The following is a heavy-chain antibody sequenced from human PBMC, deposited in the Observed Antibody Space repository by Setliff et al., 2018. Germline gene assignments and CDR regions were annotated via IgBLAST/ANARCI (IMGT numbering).Heavy chain of an antibody. CDR1: GYTLTELS. Sequence: ASVKVSCKVSGYTLTELSMHWVRQAPGKGLDWMGGFDPEDGETIYAQKFQGRVTMTEDTSTDTLYVQMSSLRADDTAMYYCIRGASLIYCGGDCYSDAFDIWGQGTMVTVSS. CDR2: FDPEDGET. V-gene: IGHV1-24*01. J-gene: IGHJ3*02. D-gene: IGHD2-21*01. CDR3: IRGASLIYCGGDCYSDAFDI.